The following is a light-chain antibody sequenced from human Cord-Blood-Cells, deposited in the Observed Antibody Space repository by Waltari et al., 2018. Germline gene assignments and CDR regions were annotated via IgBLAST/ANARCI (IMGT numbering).Light chain of an antibody. J-gene: IGLJ1*01. CDR1: SSDVGGYNY. CDR3: SSYTSSSTYV. CDR2: EVS. V-gene: IGLV2-14*01. Sequence: QSALTQPASVSGSPGQSITISCTGTSSDVGGYNYVSWYQQHPGKAPKLMIYEVSNRPSGVFNRFSGSKSGNTASLTISGLQPEDEADYYCSSYTSSSTYVFGAGTKVTVL.